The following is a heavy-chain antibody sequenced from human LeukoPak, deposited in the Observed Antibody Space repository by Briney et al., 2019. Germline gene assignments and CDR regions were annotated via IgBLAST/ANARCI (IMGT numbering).Heavy chain of an antibody. CDR2: IDTNTGNP. CDR1: GYIFSSNA. J-gene: IGHJ4*02. V-gene: IGHV7-4-1*02. CDR3: ARGYDSSGYFSD. D-gene: IGHD3-22*01. Sequence: AASVTVSCKASGYIFSSNAINWVRQAPGQGLEWMGWIDTNTGNPTYAQGFTGQFVFSLDTSVSTAYLQISSLKAEDTAEYFCARGYDSSGYFSDWGQGTLVTVSS.